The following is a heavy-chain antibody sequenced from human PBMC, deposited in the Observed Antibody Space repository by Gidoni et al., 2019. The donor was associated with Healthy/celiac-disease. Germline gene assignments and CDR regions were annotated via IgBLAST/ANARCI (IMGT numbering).Heavy chain of an antibody. D-gene: IGHD3-10*01. CDR3: ARGVVDGSGSYYPFDY. V-gene: IGHV5-51*01. CDR2: IYPGDSDT. J-gene: IGHJ4*02. CDR1: GYSFTSYW. Sequence: EVQLVQSGAEVKKLAESLKISGKGSGYSFTSYWIGWVRQMPGKGLEWLGIIYPGDSDTRYSPSFQGQVTISADKSISTAYLQWSSLKASDTAMYYCARGVVDGSGSYYPFDYWGQGTLVTVSS.